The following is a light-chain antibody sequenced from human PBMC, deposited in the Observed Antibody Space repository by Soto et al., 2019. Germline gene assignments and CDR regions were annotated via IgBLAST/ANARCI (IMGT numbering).Light chain of an antibody. CDR2: KAS. Sequence: DIQMTQSPSTLSASVGDRVTITCRASQSISSWLAWYQQKPGKAPQLLIYKASGLESGVPSRFSGSGSGTEFTLTISSLQTDDFATYYCQQYYSYPWTFGQGTKVEIK. J-gene: IGKJ1*01. V-gene: IGKV1-5*03. CDR1: QSISSW. CDR3: QQYYSYPWT.